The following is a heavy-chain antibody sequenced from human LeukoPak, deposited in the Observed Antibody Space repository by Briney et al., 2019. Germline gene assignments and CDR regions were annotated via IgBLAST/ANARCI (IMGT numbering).Heavy chain of an antibody. J-gene: IGHJ4*02. V-gene: IGHV1-2*02. CDR3: ARGEDILTGYYNPSDY. D-gene: IGHD3-9*01. CDR2: INPNSGGT. CDR1: GYTFTGYY. Sequence: ASVKVSCKASGYTFTGYYMHWVRQAPGQGLEWMGWINPNSGGTNYAQKFQGRVTMTRDTSISTAYMELSRLRSDDTAVYYCARGEDILTGYYNPSDYWGQGTLVTVSS.